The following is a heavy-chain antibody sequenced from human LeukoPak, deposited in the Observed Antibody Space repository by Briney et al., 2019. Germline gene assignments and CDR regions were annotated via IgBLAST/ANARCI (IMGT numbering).Heavy chain of an antibody. Sequence: GGSLRLSCAASGFTFSSHAMHWVRQAPGKGLVWVAHSNEDGTGASHADSVKGRFIISRDNAKNTLYLQMNGLRVEDTAVYYCVRVPTNSYGFGQWGQGSLVTVSS. D-gene: IGHD5-18*01. CDR2: SNEDGTGA. CDR3: VRVPTNSYGFGQ. CDR1: GFTFSSHA. V-gene: IGHV3-74*01. J-gene: IGHJ4*02.